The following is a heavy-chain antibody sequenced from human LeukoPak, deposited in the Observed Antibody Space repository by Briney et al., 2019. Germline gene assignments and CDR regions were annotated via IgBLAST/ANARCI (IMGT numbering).Heavy chain of an antibody. V-gene: IGHV4-59*08. J-gene: IGHJ4*02. CDR1: GGSNSRYY. CDR2: IYYSGSN. D-gene: IGHD3-3*01. Sequence: PSETLSLTCTVSGGSNSRYYWIWLPQPPGKGLVGIGYIYYSGSNNYNPSLKSRVTISVDTSKDQFSLKLSSVTAADTAVYYCARQANQILRFLELLPQSEFDYWGQGTLVTVSS. CDR3: ARQANQILRFLELLPQSEFDY.